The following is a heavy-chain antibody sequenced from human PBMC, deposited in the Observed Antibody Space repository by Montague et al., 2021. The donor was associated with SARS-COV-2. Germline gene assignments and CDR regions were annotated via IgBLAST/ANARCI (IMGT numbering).Heavy chain of an antibody. Sequence: SETLSLTCAVSGGSLSTPHYWSWVRQPPGKGLEWIGEVHHSGSANYNASFNGRATTSVDKSKNQFSLTLTSVTAADAAVYYCACDRITRGWFDPWGQGTLVTVSS. CDR2: VHHSGSA. CDR3: ACDRITRGWFDP. CDR1: GGSLSTPHY. D-gene: IGHD1-20*01. J-gene: IGHJ5*02. V-gene: IGHV4-4*02.